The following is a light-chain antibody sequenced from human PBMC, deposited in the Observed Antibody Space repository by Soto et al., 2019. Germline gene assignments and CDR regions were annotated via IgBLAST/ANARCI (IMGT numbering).Light chain of an antibody. J-gene: IGKJ1*01. CDR3: QQLNTFPQT. CDR2: DAS. Sequence: DIPLTQSPSFLSASVGDRVTITCRASQGISSSLAWYQQKPGKAPKLLIYDASTLQSGVPSRFSGSGSGTEFTLTISSLQPEDFATYYCQQLNTFPQTFGQGTKVEIK. V-gene: IGKV1-9*01. CDR1: QGISSS.